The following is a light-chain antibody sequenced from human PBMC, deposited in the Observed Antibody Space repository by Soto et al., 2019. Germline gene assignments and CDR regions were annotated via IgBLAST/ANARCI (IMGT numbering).Light chain of an antibody. V-gene: IGLV7-46*01. CDR3: LLSYGDSRV. CDR2: DTN. Sequence: QAVVTQEPSMTVSPGGTVTLTCGSSTGTVTSGHYPYWFQQKPGQAPRTLIYDTNNRHSLTPARFSGFLVGDKAALTLSGAQPEDEAEYYCLLSYGDSRVFGGGTKLTVL. J-gene: IGLJ3*02. CDR1: TGTVTSGHY.